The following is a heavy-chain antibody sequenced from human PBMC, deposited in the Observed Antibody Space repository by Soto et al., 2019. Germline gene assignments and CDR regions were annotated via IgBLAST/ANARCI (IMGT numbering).Heavy chain of an antibody. CDR1: GGTFSSYA. V-gene: IGHV1-69*13. D-gene: IGHD2-2*03. CDR2: IIPIFGTA. Sequence: ASVQVSCKASGGTFSSYAISWVRQAPGQGLEWMEGIIPIFGTANYAQKFQGRVTITADESTSTAYMELSSLRSEDTAVYYCAAGYCSSTSCYPWFHDAFDIWGQGTMVTAS. CDR3: AAGYCSSTSCYPWFHDAFDI. J-gene: IGHJ3*02.